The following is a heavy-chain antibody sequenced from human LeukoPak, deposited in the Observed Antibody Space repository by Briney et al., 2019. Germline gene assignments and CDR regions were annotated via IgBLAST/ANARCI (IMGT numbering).Heavy chain of an antibody. CDR3: ASSLEGSGSYSSATYAFDI. V-gene: IGHV1-2*02. Sequence: ASVKVSCKASGYTFTGYYMHWVRQAPGQGIEWRGGIHPNSGGTNYAQKFQGRVTMTRDTSISTAYMELSRLRSDDTAVYYCASSLEGSGSYSSATYAFDIWGQGTMVTVSS. D-gene: IGHD3-10*01. J-gene: IGHJ3*02. CDR1: GYTFTGYY. CDR2: IHPNSGGT.